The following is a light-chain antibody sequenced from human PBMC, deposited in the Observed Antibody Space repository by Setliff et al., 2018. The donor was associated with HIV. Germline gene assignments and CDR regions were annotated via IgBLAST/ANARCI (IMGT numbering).Light chain of an antibody. CDR2: DVT. CDR3: GSYTSSGTLGV. J-gene: IGLJ1*01. V-gene: IGLV2-14*03. CDR1: SSDVGGYNF. Sequence: QSALTQPASVSGSPGQSITISCTGTSSDVGGYNFVSWYQHHPGKAPKLIIYDVTKRPSGVSHRFSGSKSANTASLTISGLRAEDEADYYCGSYTSSGTLGVFGTGTKVTVL.